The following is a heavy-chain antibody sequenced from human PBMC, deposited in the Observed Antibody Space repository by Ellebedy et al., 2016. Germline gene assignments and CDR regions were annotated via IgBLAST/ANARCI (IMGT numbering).Heavy chain of an antibody. J-gene: IGHJ4*02. Sequence: GGSLRLSCAASGFTFDDYAMHWVRQAPGKGLEWVSGISWNSGSIGYADSVKGRFTISRDNAKNSLYLQMNSLRAEDTALYYCAKAKGGYSGYDEPFDYWGQGTLVTVSS. V-gene: IGHV3-9*01. CDR1: GFTFDDYA. D-gene: IGHD5-12*01. CDR2: ISWNSGSI. CDR3: AKAKGGYSGYDEPFDY.